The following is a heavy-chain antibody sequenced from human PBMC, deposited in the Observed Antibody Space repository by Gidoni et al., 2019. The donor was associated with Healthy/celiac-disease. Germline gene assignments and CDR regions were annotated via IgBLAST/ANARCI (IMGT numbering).Heavy chain of an antibody. CDR3: ARGTESYDVDTAMAFDY. CDR1: GCPLSRSGYY. V-gene: IGHV4-31*03. Sequence: QVQLQESGPGLVKPSQTLSLTCTVSGCPLSRSGYYWRGSRQHPGKGLEWIGYISYTGSTYYNPSRKSRVTISVDTSKHQLSLKLSSVTAADTAVYYCARGTESYDVDTAMAFDYGGQGTLVTVSS. J-gene: IGHJ4*02. D-gene: IGHD5-18*01. CDR2: ISYTGST.